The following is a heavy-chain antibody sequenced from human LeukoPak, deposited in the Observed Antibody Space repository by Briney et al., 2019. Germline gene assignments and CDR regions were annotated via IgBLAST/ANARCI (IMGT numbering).Heavy chain of an antibody. CDR1: GYTFTSYG. D-gene: IGHD3-10*01. Sequence: ASVKVSCKSSGYTFTSYGISWVRQAPGQGLEWMGWISAYNGNTNYAQKRQGRVTMTTDTSTSTAYMELRSLRSDDTAVYYCASGITMVRGVYYYYGMDVWGQGTTVTVSS. J-gene: IGHJ6*02. CDR2: ISAYNGNT. CDR3: ASGITMVRGVYYYYGMDV. V-gene: IGHV1-18*01.